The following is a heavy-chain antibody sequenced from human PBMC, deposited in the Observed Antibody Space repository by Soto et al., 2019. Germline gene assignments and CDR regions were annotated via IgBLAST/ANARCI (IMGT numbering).Heavy chain of an antibody. CDR1: GFTFSRFE. CDR3: TRAAWFPYLSFY. D-gene: IGHD3-10*01. V-gene: IGHV3-48*03. CDR2: ISSSGSTA. Sequence: PGGSLRLACAASGFTFSRFELHWVRQAPGKGLEWISYISSSGSTAYYASSVEGRFTISRDNANNSVYLQMDSLRAEDTALYYCTRAAWFPYLSFYWGQGALVTVSS. J-gene: IGHJ4*02.